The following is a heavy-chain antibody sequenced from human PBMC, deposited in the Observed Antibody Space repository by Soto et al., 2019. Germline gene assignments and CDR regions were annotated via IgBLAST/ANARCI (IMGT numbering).Heavy chain of an antibody. D-gene: IGHD2-8*01. CDR2: ISAYNGNT. CDR1: GYTFTSYG. J-gene: IGHJ5*02. Sequence: ASVNDSCKAAGYTFTSYGISWVRQAPGQGLEWMGWISAYNGNTNYAQKLLGRVTMTTDTSTRTAYMELRSLSSDDTAVYPCARDREDIVIMVYGIGWFDPWGQGTQVSVSS. V-gene: IGHV1-18*01. CDR3: ARDREDIVIMVYGIGWFDP.